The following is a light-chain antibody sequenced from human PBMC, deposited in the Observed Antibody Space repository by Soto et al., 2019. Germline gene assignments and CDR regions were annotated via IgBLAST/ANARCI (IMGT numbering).Light chain of an antibody. J-gene: IGLJ1*01. CDR3: SSYTSSSTYV. V-gene: IGLV2-18*02. Sequence: QSALTQPPSVSGSPGQSVTISCTGTSSDVGSYNRVSWYQQPPGTAPKLMIYEVSNRPSGVPDRFSGSKSGNTASLTISGLQAEDEVDYYCSSYTSSSTYVFGTGTKLTVL. CDR1: SSDVGSYNR. CDR2: EVS.